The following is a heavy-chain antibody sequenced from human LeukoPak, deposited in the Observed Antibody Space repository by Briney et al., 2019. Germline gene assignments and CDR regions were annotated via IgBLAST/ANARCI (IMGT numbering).Heavy chain of an antibody. Sequence: GGSLRLSCSASGFTFSSYAMHWVRQAPGKGLEYVSAISSNGGSTYYADSVKGRFTISRDNSKNTLYLQMNSLRAEDTAVYYCASTYCGGDCSTPFFDYWGQGTLVTVSS. CDR3: ASTYCGGDCSTPFFDY. D-gene: IGHD2-21*02. J-gene: IGHJ4*02. CDR2: ISSNGGST. CDR1: GFTFSSYA. V-gene: IGHV3-64*04.